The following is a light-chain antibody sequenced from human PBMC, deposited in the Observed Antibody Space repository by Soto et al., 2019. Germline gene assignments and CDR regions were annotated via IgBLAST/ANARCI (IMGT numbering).Light chain of an antibody. V-gene: IGLV1-44*01. CDR1: RSNIGTKT. CDR3: CSYAGSYTVV. CDR2: DNN. Sequence: QSVLIQPPSVSGTPGQRVTITCSGSRSNIGTKTVNWYQKLPGSAPKLLIYDNNQRPSGVPDRFSGSKSGTSASLAISGLQSEDEADYYCCSYAGSYTVVFGGGTKLTVL. J-gene: IGLJ2*01.